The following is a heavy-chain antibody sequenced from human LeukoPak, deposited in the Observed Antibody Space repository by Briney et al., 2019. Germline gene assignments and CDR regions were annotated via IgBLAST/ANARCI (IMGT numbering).Heavy chain of an antibody. Sequence: GGSLRFSCAASGFTFSSYGMHWVRQAPGKGLEWVAVISYDGGNKYYADSVKGRFTISRDNSKNTLYLQMNSLRAEDTAVYYCAKGYSYNLDYWGQGTLVTVSS. D-gene: IGHD2-15*01. J-gene: IGHJ4*02. CDR2: ISYDGGNK. CDR1: GFTFSSYG. CDR3: AKGYSYNLDY. V-gene: IGHV3-30*18.